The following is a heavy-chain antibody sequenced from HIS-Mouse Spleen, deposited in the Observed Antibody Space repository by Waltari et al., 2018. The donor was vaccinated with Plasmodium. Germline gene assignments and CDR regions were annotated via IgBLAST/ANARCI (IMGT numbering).Heavy chain of an antibody. D-gene: IGHD6-13*01. CDR1: GYTFTGYL. V-gene: IGHV1-2*02. Sequence: QVQLVQSGAEVKKPGASVKVSCSASGYTFTGYLMLWVRQAPGQGLEWMGWINPNSGGTNYAQKFQGRVTMTRDTSISTAYMELSRLRSDDTAVYYCARAKSPYSSFDYWGQGTLVTVSS. CDR3: ARAKSPYSSFDY. J-gene: IGHJ4*02. CDR2: INPNSGGT.